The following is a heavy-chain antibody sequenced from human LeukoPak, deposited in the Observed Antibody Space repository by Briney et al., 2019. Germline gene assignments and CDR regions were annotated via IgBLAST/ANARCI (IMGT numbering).Heavy chain of an antibody. CDR1: GFTVSSNY. CDR2: IYSGGST. V-gene: IGHV3-53*01. Sequence: GGSLRLSCAASGFTVSSNYMSWVRQAPGKGLEWVSVIYSGGSTYYADSVKGRFTISRDNSENTLYLQLNSLRAEDTALYYCAKTYADATFDYWGQGNLVTVSS. CDR3: AKTYADATFDY. J-gene: IGHJ4*02. D-gene: IGHD4-17*01.